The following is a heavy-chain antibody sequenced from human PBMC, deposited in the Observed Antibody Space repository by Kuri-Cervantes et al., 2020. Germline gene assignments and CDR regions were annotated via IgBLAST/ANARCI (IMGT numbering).Heavy chain of an antibody. D-gene: IGHD2-15*01. CDR3: ARGLGYCSGGNCYPGDFDY. Sequence: SVKVSCKASGGTFSIYAIKWIRQVPGQGLEWMGGIIPISGMTQYAQKFQGRLSITTDESTSTVYMELSRLRSEDTAVYYCARGLGYCSGGNCYPGDFDYWGQGTLVTVSS. CDR2: IIPISGMT. CDR1: GGTFSIYA. V-gene: IGHV1-69*05. J-gene: IGHJ4*02.